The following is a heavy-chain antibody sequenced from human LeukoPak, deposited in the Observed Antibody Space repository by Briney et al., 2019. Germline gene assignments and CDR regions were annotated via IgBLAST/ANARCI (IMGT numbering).Heavy chain of an antibody. J-gene: IGHJ3*02. CDR3: ASITTASAFDI. V-gene: IGHV3-21*01. Sequence: GGSLRLSCAASGFTFSTYSMNWVRQAPGKGLEWASSISSSSVYIYQADSVKGRFTISRDNAKNSLYLQMNSLRAEDTAVYYCASITTASAFDIWGQGTMVTVSS. CDR2: ISSSSVYI. D-gene: IGHD4-11*01. CDR1: GFTFSTYS.